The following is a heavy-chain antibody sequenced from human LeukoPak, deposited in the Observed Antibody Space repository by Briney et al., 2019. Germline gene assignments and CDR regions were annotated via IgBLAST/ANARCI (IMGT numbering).Heavy chain of an antibody. CDR3: ARGRGSSSSWYFDY. Sequence: SETLSLTCTVSGGSISSGGYYWSWIRQHPGKGLEWIGYIYYSGSTYYNPSLKSRVTISVDTSKNQFSLKLSSVTAADTAVYYCARGRGSSSSWYFDYWGQGTLVTVSS. J-gene: IGHJ4*02. CDR1: GGSISSGGYY. V-gene: IGHV4-31*03. CDR2: IYYSGST. D-gene: IGHD6-6*01.